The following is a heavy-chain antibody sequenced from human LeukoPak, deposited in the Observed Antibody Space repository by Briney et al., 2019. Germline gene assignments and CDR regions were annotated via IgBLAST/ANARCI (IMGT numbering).Heavy chain of an antibody. D-gene: IGHD6-6*01. V-gene: IGHV3-66*04. CDR1: GFTVRNNY. CDR3: ARLSPTAALPHFDY. J-gene: IGHJ4*02. Sequence: GGSLRLSCAASGFTVRNNYMAWVRQAPGKGLQWVSVIYSSHSTYYADSVKGRFSISRDNSETTLNLQMNSLRAEDTAVYYCARLSPTAALPHFDYWGQGTLVTVSS. CDR2: IYSSHST.